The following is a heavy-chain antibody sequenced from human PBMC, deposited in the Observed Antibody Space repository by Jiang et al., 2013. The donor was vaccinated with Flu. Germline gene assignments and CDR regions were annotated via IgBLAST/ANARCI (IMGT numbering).Heavy chain of an antibody. CDR1: GFTFSSYA. CDR2: ISGSGGST. D-gene: IGHD3-22*01. J-gene: IGHJ4*02. Sequence: VQLVESGGGLVQPGGSLRLSCAASGFTFSSYAMSWVRQAPGKGLEWVSAISGSGGSTYYADSVKGRFTISRDNSKNTLYLQMNSLRAEDTAVYYCAKASYYDSSGYYGGDKWGQGTLVTVSS. CDR3: AKASYYDSSGYYGGDK. V-gene: IGHV3-23*04.